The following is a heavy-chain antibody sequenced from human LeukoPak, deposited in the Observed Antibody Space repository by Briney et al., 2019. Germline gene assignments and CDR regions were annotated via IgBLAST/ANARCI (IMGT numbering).Heavy chain of an antibody. V-gene: IGHV1-18*01. CDR2: ISVYNGHT. J-gene: IGHJ6*03. CDR1: GYSFPSYG. D-gene: IGHD2-2*01. Sequence: ASVKVSCKASGYSFPSYGVTWVRQAPGQGLEWMGRISVYNGHTTYAQNFQGRVTMTTETSTSTAYLEVRSLRSDDTARYYCARIAVVVPTGIVGSYFNYMDVWGEGTTVTVSS. CDR3: ARIAVVVPTGIVGSYFNYMDV.